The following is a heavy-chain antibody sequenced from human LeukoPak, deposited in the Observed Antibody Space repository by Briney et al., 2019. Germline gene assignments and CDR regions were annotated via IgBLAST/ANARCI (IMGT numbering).Heavy chain of an antibody. CDR1: GGTFSSYA. V-gene: IGHV1-2*06. CDR3: ARGGTAFDY. Sequence: ASVKVSCKASGGTFSSYAITWVRQAPGQGLEWMGRINPNSGGTNYAQKFQGRVTMTRDTSISTAYMELSRLRSDDTAVYYCARGGTAFDYWRQGTLVTVSS. J-gene: IGHJ4*02. CDR2: INPNSGGT.